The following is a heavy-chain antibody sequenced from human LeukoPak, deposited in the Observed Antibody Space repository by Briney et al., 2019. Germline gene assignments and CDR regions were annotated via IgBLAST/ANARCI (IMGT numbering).Heavy chain of an antibody. CDR1: GGSISSSSYY. CDR2: INYSGST. Sequence: SETLSLTCTVSGGSISSSSYYWGWIRQPPGKGLEWIGSINYSGSTYYNPSLKSRVTISVDTSKNQFSLKLSSVTAADTAVYYCARLHSSGWYAYWGQGTLVTVSS. J-gene: IGHJ4*02. D-gene: IGHD6-19*01. V-gene: IGHV4-39*01. CDR3: ARLHSSGWYAY.